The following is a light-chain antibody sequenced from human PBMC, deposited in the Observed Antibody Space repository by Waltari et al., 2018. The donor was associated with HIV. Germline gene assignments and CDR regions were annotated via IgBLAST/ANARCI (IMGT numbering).Light chain of an antibody. CDR1: SSDVGGYTF. J-gene: IGLJ1*01. CDR3: CSYSGSGTLYV. Sequence: QSALTQPRSVSGSPGQSVTISCTGTSSDVGGYTFVSWYQHHPCTAPKLVISDVTKRPSGVPDRFSGSKSGNTASLTISGLQAEDEADYYCCSYSGSGTLYVFGTGTEVTVL. V-gene: IGLV2-11*01. CDR2: DVT.